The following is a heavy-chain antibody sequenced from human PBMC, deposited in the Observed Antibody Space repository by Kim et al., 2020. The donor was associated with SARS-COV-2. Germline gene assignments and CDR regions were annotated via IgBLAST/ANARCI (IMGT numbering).Heavy chain of an antibody. CDR1: GFTFSSYA. V-gene: IGHV3-23*01. J-gene: IGHJ3*02. CDR2: ISGSGGST. CDR3: AKYTRDLGLIVVVPAAIIDDAFDI. D-gene: IGHD2-2*01. Sequence: GGSLRLSCAASGFTFSSYAMSWVRQAPGKGLEWVSAISGSGGSTYYADSVKGRFTISRDNSKNTLYLQMNSLRAEDTAVYYCAKYTRDLGLIVVVPAAIIDDAFDIWGQGTMVTVSS.